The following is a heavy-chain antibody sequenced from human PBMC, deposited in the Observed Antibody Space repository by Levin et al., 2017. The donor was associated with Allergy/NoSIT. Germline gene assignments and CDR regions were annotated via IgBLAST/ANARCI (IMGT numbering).Heavy chain of an antibody. CDR1: GFSLSTSGMR. Sequence: SGPTLVKPTQTLTLTCTFSGFSLSTSGMRVSWIRQPPGKALEWLARIDWDDDKFYSTSLKTRLTISKDTPKNQVVLTMTNMDPVDTATYYCARMGGGSEGFDIWGQGTMVTVSS. CDR2: IDWDDDK. V-gene: IGHV2-70*04. CDR3: ARMGGGSEGFDI. J-gene: IGHJ3*02. D-gene: IGHD3-16*01.